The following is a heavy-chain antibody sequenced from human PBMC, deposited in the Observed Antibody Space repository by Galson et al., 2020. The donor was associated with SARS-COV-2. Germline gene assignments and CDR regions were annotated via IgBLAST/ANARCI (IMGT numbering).Heavy chain of an antibody. Sequence: SVKVSCKASGFSFSTSAVQWVRQARGQRLEWIGWISGGSSNTQYAQKFQERVTITRDMSTSTVYMELSSLRSEDTAVYYCAAILGATTQGYWGQGTLVTVSS. D-gene: IGHD1-26*01. CDR3: AAILGATTQGY. CDR2: ISGGSSNT. V-gene: IGHV1-58*01. CDR1: GFSFSTSA. J-gene: IGHJ4*02.